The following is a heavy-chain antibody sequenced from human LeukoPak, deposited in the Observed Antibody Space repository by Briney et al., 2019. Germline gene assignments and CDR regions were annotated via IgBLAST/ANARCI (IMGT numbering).Heavy chain of an antibody. J-gene: IGHJ4*02. V-gene: IGHV4-34*01. D-gene: IGHD1-14*01. Sequence: PSETLSLTCAVYGGSFSSYYWNWIRQPLGKGLEWIGSIYYSGSTYYNPSLKSRVTISVDTSKNQFSLKLNSVTAADTAVYYCARGGSVTYRIDYWGQGTLVTVSS. CDR3: ARGGSVTYRIDY. CDR2: IYYSGST. CDR1: GGSFSSYY.